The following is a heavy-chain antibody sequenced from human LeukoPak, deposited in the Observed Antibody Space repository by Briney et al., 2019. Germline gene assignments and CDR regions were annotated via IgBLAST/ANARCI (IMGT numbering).Heavy chain of an antibody. CDR1: GFTFSGFW. CDR2: INSDGSEG. V-gene: IGHV3-7*03. D-gene: IGHD6-6*01. Sequence: GGSLRLSCAVSGFTFSGFWMSWSRQAPGKGLEWVASINSDGSEGYYADVVKGRFTISRDNAKNSLYLQINSLRAEDTAVYYCARSSYSSSSSVWGQGTMATVSS. CDR3: ARSSYSSSSSV. J-gene: IGHJ3*01.